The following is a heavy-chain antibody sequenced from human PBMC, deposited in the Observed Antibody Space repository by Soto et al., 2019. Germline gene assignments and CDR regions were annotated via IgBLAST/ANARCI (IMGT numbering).Heavy chain of an antibody. J-gene: IGHJ4*02. V-gene: IGHV1-18*01. CDR2: INGYGHGA. CDR3: VRDLNGDFSY. D-gene: IGHD3-3*01. CDR1: GYSFTTYG. Sequence: QVQLVQSGAEVRQPGASGKVSCKASGYSFTTYGMSWVRQAPGQGLEYMGWINGYGHGAKYVQRFQGRFSMTTDTSTNTLYMDLRSLISDDTAVYYCVRDLNGDFSYWGQGTVVIVSP.